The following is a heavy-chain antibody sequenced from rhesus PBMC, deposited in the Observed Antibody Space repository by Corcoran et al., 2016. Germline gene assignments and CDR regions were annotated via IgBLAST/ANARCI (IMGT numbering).Heavy chain of an antibody. V-gene: IGHV4S7*01. Sequence: QVQLKESGPGLVKPSETLSLTCAVSGGSVSSGYGWGWIRQPPGKGLEGVGAIYGHPGHHYTDRSLKSRVPISRDISQNQLSLRLNSVTAADTAVYFCARVNWNDGLDYWGQGVLVTVSS. D-gene: IGHD1-7*02. CDR2: IYGHPGHH. J-gene: IGHJ4*01. CDR3: ARVNWNDGLDY. CDR1: GGSVSSGYG.